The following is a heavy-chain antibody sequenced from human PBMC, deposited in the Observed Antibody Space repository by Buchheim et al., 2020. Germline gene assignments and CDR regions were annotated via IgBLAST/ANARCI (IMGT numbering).Heavy chain of an antibody. CDR3: VADANNWSKGDH. CDR1: GFTFGTYA. V-gene: IGHV3-23*01. CDR2: ISGSGEST. Sequence: EVQLLESGGDLVQPGGSLRLSCATSGFTFGTYAMNWVRQGPGKGLEWVAGISGSGESTFYIDSVKGRFTISRDNSQNTLYLQMNTLRPEDTATYYCVADANNWSKGDHWGQGTL. J-gene: IGHJ4*02. D-gene: IGHD1-1*01.